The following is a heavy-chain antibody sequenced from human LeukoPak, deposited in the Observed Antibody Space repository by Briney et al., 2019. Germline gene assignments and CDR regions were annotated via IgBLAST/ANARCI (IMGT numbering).Heavy chain of an antibody. Sequence: GGSLRLSCAASGFTFGSYSMNWVRQAPGKGLEYVSSISSSSSYIYYADSVKGRFTISRDNAKNSLYLQMSSLRAEDTAVYYCARNRGDYDYYYYYMDVWGKGTTVTVSS. CDR2: ISSSSSYI. CDR3: ARNRGDYDYYYYYMDV. J-gene: IGHJ6*03. D-gene: IGHD4-17*01. CDR1: GFTFGSYS. V-gene: IGHV3-21*01.